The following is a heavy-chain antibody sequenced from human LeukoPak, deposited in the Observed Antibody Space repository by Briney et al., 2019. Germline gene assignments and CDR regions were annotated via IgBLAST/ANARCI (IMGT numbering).Heavy chain of an antibody. Sequence: GGSLRLSCAASGFTFSDYYMSWIRQAPGKGLEWVSYISSSSSYTNYADSVKGRFTISRDNAKNSLYLQMNSLRAEDTAVYYCARDPTMVRVSDTINWFDPWGQGTLVTVPS. D-gene: IGHD3-10*01. CDR2: ISSSSSYT. J-gene: IGHJ5*02. V-gene: IGHV3-11*06. CDR3: ARDPTMVRVSDTINWFDP. CDR1: GFTFSDYY.